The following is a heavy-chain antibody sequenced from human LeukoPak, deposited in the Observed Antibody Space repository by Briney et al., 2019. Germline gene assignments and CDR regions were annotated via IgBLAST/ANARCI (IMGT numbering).Heavy chain of an antibody. V-gene: IGHV4-61*02. CDR2: IYTSGIT. CDR1: GGSLSSGSYY. D-gene: IGHD5-18*01. J-gene: IGHJ4*02. CDR3: ARSWGRLQLCLNY. Sequence: SPSETLSLTCTVSGGSLSSGSYYWSWLRHPAGKGLERIGRIYTSGITNYNPSLKSRVTMSVDTSKNQFSLNLTSVTAADTAVYYCARSWGRLQLCLNYWGQGTLVTVSS.